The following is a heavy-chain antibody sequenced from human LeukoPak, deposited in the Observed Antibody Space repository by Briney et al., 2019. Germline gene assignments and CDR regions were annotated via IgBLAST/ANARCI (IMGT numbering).Heavy chain of an antibody. V-gene: IGHV3-30*02. CDR3: STQGSSDY. D-gene: IGHD1-1*01. Sequence: GGSLRLSXAASGFTFSSYGMHWVGQAPGKGLEWVAFIRYDGSNKYYADSVKGRFTISRDNSKNTLYLQMNSLRAEDTAVYYCSTQGSSDYWGQGTLVTVSS. CDR2: IRYDGSNK. J-gene: IGHJ4*02. CDR1: GFTFSSYG.